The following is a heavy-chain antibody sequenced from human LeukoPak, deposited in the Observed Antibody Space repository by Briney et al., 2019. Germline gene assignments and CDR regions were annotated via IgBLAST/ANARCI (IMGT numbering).Heavy chain of an antibody. J-gene: IGHJ5*02. CDR2: INHSGST. CDR3: ARDSNYYDSSGSWFDP. V-gene: IGHV4-39*07. D-gene: IGHD3-22*01. CDR1: GGSISSSSYY. Sequence: SETLSLTCTVSGGSISSSSYYWGWIRQPPGKGLEWIGEINHSGSTNYNPSLKSRVTISVDTSKNQFSLKLSSVTAADTAVYYCARDSNYYDSSGSWFDPWGQGTLVTVSS.